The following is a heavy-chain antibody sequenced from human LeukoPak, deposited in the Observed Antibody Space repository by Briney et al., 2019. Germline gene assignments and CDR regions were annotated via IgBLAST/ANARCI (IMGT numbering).Heavy chain of an antibody. CDR1: GDSISNYY. D-gene: IGHD3-3*01. Sequence: SETLSLTCTVSGDSISNYYWSWIRQPAGKGLEWIGRIYSSGSTNYKSSLKSRVTMLVDTSKSQFSLKLSSVTAADTAVYFCARDTRFFEWSFDYWGQGTLVIVSS. CDR2: IYSSGST. V-gene: IGHV4-4*07. CDR3: ARDTRFFEWSFDY. J-gene: IGHJ4*02.